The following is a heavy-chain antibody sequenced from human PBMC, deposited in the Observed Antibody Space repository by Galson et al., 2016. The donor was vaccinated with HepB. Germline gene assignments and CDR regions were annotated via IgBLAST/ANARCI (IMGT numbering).Heavy chain of an antibody. Sequence: SLRLSCAASGFTFSSSAMSWVRQAPGKGLEWVSAVSGSSGAYYADSVKGRFTISRDNSKNTLYLQMNSLRAEDTAVYFCAIPRGYRYSMDVWGQGTTVTVSS. CDR2: VSGSSGA. CDR3: AIPRGYRYSMDV. V-gene: IGHV3-23*01. CDR1: GFTFSSSA. J-gene: IGHJ6*02. D-gene: IGHD5-18*01.